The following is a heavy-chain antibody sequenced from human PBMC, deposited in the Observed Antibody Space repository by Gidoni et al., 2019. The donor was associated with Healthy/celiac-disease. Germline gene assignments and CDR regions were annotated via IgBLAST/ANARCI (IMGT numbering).Heavy chain of an antibody. CDR1: GFTFSSYS. CDR2: ISSSSSYI. J-gene: IGHJ4*02. Sequence: EVQLVESGGGLVKPGGSLRLACAASGFTFSSYSMNWGRQAPGKGLEWFSSISSSSSYIYYADSVKGRFTISRDNAKNSLYLQMNSLRAEDTAVYYCARSSTDYGDYWGGGGGYYFDYWGQGTLVTVSS. D-gene: IGHD4-17*01. V-gene: IGHV3-21*01. CDR3: ARSSTDYGDYWGGGGGYYFDY.